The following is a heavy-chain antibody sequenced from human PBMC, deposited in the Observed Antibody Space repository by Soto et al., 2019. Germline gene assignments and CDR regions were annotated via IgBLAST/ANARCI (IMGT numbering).Heavy chain of an antibody. J-gene: IGHJ4*02. D-gene: IGHD3-22*01. Sequence: EVQLVESGGGLVQPGGSLRLSCAASGFTFSRYEMNWVRQAPGKGLEWISYISGTGTTIYYADSVKDRFTFSRDNARDSLYLQMNSLIAEDTAVYYGARGPTKGYYYFDFWGQGTLVTVSS. CDR2: ISGTGTTI. V-gene: IGHV3-48*03. CDR1: GFTFSRYE. CDR3: ARGPTKGYYYFDF.